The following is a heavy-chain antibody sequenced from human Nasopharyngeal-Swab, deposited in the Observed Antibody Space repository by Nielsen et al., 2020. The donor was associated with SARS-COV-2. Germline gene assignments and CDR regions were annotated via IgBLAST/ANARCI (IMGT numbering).Heavy chain of an antibody. V-gene: IGHV3-73*01. CDR2: IGDKDHNYAT. CDR3: TTDFYFDY. CDR1: GFIFSASA. J-gene: IGHJ4*02. Sequence: GGSLRLSCAASGFIFSASAIHWVRQASGNGLACVGRIGDKDHNYATTYGASVPGRFTISRDDSKNTAFLQMDSLKTEDTALYYCTTDFYFDYWGQVTLVTVSS.